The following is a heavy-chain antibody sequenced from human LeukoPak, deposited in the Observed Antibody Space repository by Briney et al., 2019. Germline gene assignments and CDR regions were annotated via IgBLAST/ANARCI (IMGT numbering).Heavy chain of an antibody. CDR3: ARENYGSGSYSPPFDGMDV. J-gene: IGHJ6*02. CDR1: GGSISSYY. V-gene: IGHV4-4*07. CDR2: IYTSGST. Sequence: SENLSLTCTVSGGSISSYYWSWIRQPAGKGLEWIGRIYTSGSTNYNPSLKSRVTMSVDTSKNQFSLKLSSVTAADTAVYYCARENYGSGSYSPPFDGMDVWGQGTTVTVSS. D-gene: IGHD3-10*01.